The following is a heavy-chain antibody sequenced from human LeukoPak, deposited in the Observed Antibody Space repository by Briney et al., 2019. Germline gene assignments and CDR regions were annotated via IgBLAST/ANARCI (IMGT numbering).Heavy chain of an antibody. J-gene: IGHJ3*02. CDR2: MNPNSGNT. V-gene: IGHV1-8*01. CDR1: GYTFTSYD. CDR3: ARTKADHDTFDI. Sequence: ASVKVSCKASGYTFTSYDINWVRQATGQGLEWMGWMNPNSGNTGYAQKFQGRVTMTRNTSISTAYMELSSLRSEDPAVYYCARTKADHDTFDIWGQGTMVTVSS.